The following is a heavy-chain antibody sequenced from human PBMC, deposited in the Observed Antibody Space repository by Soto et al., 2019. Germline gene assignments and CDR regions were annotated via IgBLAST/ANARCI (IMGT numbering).Heavy chain of an antibody. CDR2: IYYSGST. D-gene: IGHD3-22*01. J-gene: IGHJ5*02. V-gene: IGHV4-59*01. CDR1: GGSISSYY. CDR3: ARADRYYYDSSGNWFDP. Sequence: ETLSLTCTVSGGSISSYYWSWIRQPPGKGLEWIGYIYYSGSTNYNPSLKSRVTISVDTSKNQFSLKLSSVTVADSAFYYCARADRYYYDSSGNWFDPWGQGTLVTVS.